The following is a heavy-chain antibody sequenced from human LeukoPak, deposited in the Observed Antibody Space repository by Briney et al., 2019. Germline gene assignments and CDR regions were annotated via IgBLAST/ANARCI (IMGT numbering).Heavy chain of an antibody. Sequence: PSETLSLTCAVYGGSFSGYYWSWIRQPPGKGLEWIGEINHSGSTNYNPSLKSRVTISVDTSKNQFSLKLSSVTAADTAVYYCARARGGGSFKNYYYYMDVWGKGTTVTVSS. CDR1: GGSFSGYY. V-gene: IGHV4-34*01. CDR2: INHSGST. CDR3: ARARGGGSFKNYYYYMDV. D-gene: IGHD2-15*01. J-gene: IGHJ6*03.